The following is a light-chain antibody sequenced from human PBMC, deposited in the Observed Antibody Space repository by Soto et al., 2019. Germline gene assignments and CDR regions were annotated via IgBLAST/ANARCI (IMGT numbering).Light chain of an antibody. Sequence: EIVLTQSPGTLSLSPGDRATLSCRASQNIDNNYIAWYQQKPGQAPRRLIYAASSRATGIPDRFSGSGSGTDFTLTISRLEPEDFAVYYCQEYGASTWMFGQGTKVEIK. V-gene: IGKV3-20*01. CDR1: QNIDNNY. CDR3: QEYGASTWM. J-gene: IGKJ1*01. CDR2: AAS.